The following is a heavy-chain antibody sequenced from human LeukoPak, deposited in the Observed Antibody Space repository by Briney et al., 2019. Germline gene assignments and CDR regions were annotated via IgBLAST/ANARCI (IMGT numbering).Heavy chain of an antibody. CDR3: VRLDYGDYEFDY. Sequence: SETLSLTCTVSGGSISSGGYYWSWIRQHPGKGLEWIGYIYYSGSTYYNPSLKSRVTISVDTSKNQFSLKLSSVTAADTAVYYCVRLDYGDYEFDYWGQGTLVTVSS. CDR2: IYYSGST. V-gene: IGHV4-31*03. D-gene: IGHD4-17*01. CDR1: GGSISSGGYY. J-gene: IGHJ4*02.